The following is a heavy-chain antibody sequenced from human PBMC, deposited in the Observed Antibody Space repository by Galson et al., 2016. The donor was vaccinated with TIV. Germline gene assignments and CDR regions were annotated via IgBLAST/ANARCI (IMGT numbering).Heavy chain of an antibody. D-gene: IGHD2-2*01. CDR3: ATYCSSTTCLFDP. V-gene: IGHV4-39*01. Sequence: SETLSLTCTVSGGSISSTSYYWGWIRQPPGKGLEWIGNIYYSGSAYYNPSLKSRVTISVDTSKNQSSLKLSSVTAADTAVYYCATYCSSTTCLFDPWGQGTLVTVSS. J-gene: IGHJ5*02. CDR2: IYYSGSA. CDR1: GGSISSTSYY.